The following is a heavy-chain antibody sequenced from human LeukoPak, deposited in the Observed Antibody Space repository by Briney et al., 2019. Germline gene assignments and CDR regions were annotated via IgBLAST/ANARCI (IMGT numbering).Heavy chain of an antibody. CDR1: GVPISSYY. CDR2: IYYSGST. CDR3: ARFSVAAAGTGWFDP. J-gene: IGHJ5*02. V-gene: IGHV4-59*01. D-gene: IGHD6-13*01. Sequence: SETLSLTCTVSGVPISSYYWSWIRQPPGKGLELIGYIYYSGSTNYNPSLKSRVTISVDTSKNQLSLKLSSVTAADTAAYYCARFSVAAAGTGWFDPWGQGTLVTVSA.